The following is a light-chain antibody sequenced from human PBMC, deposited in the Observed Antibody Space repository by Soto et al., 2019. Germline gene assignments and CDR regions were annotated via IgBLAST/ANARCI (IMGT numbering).Light chain of an antibody. CDR1: SSDVGGYNY. V-gene: IGLV2-14*01. Sequence: QSALTQPASVSGSPGQSITISCTGTSSDVGGYNYVSWYQQHPDKAPKLMIYEVSNRPSGVSNRFSGSKSGNTASLTISGLQAEDEADYYCSSYTSSSTLEDVVFGGGTQLTVL. CDR2: EVS. J-gene: IGLJ2*01. CDR3: SSYTSSSTLEDVV.